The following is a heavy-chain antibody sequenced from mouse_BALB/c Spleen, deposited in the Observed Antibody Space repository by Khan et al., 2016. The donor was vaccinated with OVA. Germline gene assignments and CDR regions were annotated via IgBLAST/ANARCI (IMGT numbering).Heavy chain of an antibody. CDR2: INPNNGYT. CDR1: GYTFTSYT. D-gene: IGHD2-14*01. CDR3: VRAGAYYRNDGWFAY. Sequence: QVQLKQSGAELARPGASVKMSCKASGYTFTSYTIHWIKLRPGQGLEWIGYINPNNGYTNYNQKFKDKATLTADKSSTTVYMQLSSLTSDDSAVYNSVRAGAYYRNDGWFAYWGQGTLVTVSA. J-gene: IGHJ3*01. V-gene: IGHV1-4*01.